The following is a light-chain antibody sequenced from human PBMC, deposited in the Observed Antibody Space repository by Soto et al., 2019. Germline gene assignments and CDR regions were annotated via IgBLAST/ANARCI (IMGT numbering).Light chain of an antibody. J-gene: IGKJ1*01. CDR1: QSISSW. Sequence: DIQMTQSPSTLSASVGDRCTVTGGASQSISSWLAWYQQTAGKAPKLLIYKASALESGVPSRFSGSGSGTEFTLTISSLEPEDFATYYCQHYNTYPWTFGQGTKVDIK. CDR3: QHYNTYPWT. CDR2: KAS. V-gene: IGKV1-5*03.